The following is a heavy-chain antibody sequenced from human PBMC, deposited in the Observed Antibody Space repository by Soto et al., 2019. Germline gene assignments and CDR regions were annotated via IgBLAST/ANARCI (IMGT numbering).Heavy chain of an antibody. V-gene: IGHV3-7*01. CDR3: ARDRSYCISSSCYAPPYFDY. Sequence: GGSLRLSCVASGFTFSNYWMSWVRQAPGQGLKWVANIKQDGSDKYYVDSVKGRFTISRDNAKNSLYLQMNSLRAEDTAVYYCARDRSYCISSSCYAPPYFDYWGQGTLVTVSS. J-gene: IGHJ4*02. CDR2: IKQDGSDK. D-gene: IGHD2-2*01. CDR1: GFTFSNYW.